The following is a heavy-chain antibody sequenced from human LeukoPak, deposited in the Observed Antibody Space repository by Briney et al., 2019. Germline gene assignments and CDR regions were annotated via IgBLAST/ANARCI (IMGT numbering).Heavy chain of an antibody. CDR1: GFTFSNAW. CDR3: AKGEGSTWYGASGY. V-gene: IGHV3-15*01. J-gene: IGHJ4*02. CDR2: IKSKTDGGTT. Sequence: GGSLRLSCAASGFTFSNAWMSWVRQAPGKGLEWVGRIKSKTDGGTTDYAAPVKGRFTISRDDSNNTLYLQMSSLRPEDTAVYYCAKGEGSTWYGASGYWGQGTLVTVSS. D-gene: IGHD6-13*01.